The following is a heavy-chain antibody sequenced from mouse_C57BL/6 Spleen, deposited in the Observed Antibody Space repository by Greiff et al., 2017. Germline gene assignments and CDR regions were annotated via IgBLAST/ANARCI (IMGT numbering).Heavy chain of an antibody. CDR3: ARAHYYGSPWFAY. J-gene: IGHJ3*01. V-gene: IGHV1-55*01. CDR1: GYTFTSYW. D-gene: IGHD1-1*01. CDR2: IYPGSGST. Sequence: QGQLQQPGAELVKPGASVKMSCKASGYTFTSYWITWVKQRPGQGLEWIGDIYPGSGSTNYNAKFKSKATLTVDTSSSTAYMQRSSLTSEDSAVYYCARAHYYGSPWFAYWGQGTLVTVSA.